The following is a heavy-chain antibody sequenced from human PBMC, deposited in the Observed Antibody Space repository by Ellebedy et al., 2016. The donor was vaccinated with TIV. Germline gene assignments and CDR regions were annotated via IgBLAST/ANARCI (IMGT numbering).Heavy chain of an antibody. Sequence: GGSLRLSXAASGFTFSSYGMHWVRQAPGKGLEWVAVISYDGSNKYYADSVKGRFTISRDNSKNTLYLQMNSLRAEDTAVYYCAKDGSDGWDFDYWGQGTLVTVSS. CDR2: ISYDGSNK. CDR1: GFTFSSYG. J-gene: IGHJ4*02. D-gene: IGHD5-24*01. CDR3: AKDGSDGWDFDY. V-gene: IGHV3-30*18.